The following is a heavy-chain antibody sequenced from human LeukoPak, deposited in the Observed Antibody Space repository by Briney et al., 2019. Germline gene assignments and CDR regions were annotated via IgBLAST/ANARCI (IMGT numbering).Heavy chain of an antibody. CDR1: GFTFSNYA. J-gene: IGHJ5*01. CDR2: ISGRSGSS. Sequence: GGSLRLSCAASGFTFSNYAMTWVRQAPGKGLEWVAVISGRSGSSFYADSVKGRFAISRDNYKNTLYLQMNNLRPEDTAVYYCAKDRGYIYGSSDSWGQGSLVTVSS. CDR3: AKDRGYIYGSSDS. D-gene: IGHD5-18*01. V-gene: IGHV3-23*01.